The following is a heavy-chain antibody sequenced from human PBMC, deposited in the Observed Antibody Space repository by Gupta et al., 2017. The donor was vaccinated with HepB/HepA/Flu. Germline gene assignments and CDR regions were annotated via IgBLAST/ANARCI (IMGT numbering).Heavy chain of an antibody. CDR1: GYTFSNSD. D-gene: IGHD1-1*01. J-gene: IGHJ4*02. Sequence: QVQLVQSGAAVRKPGASVKVSCKASGYTFSNSDINWVRQATGQGLEWMGWMNPNSGNTGYAQKLQGRVTFTRDTSTSTAYMELSSLRSEYTAVYYCARGGTKGDTTETRIIDYWGQGTLVTVSS. V-gene: IGHV1-8*02. CDR2: MNPNSGNT. CDR3: ARGGTKGDTTETRIIDY.